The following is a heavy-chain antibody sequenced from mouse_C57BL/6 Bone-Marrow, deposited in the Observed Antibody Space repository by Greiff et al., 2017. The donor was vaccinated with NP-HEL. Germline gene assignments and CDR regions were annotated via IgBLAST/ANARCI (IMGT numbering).Heavy chain of an antibody. D-gene: IGHD2-14*01. CDR2: ISYSGST. CDR1: GYSITSGYD. J-gene: IGHJ4*01. Sequence: EVQLQESGPGMVKPSQSLSLTCTVTGYSITSGYDWHWIRHFPGNKLEWMGYISYSGSTNYNPSLKSRISITNDTSKNHFFLKLNSVTTEDTATYYCARGGYGYAMDYWGQGTSVTVSS. CDR3: ARGGYGYAMDY. V-gene: IGHV3-1*01.